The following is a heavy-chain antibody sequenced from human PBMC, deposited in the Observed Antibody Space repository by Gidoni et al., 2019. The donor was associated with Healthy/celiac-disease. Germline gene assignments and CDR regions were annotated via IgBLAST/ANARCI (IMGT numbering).Heavy chain of an antibody. J-gene: IGHJ4*02. CDR1: GFTFSSYW. V-gene: IGHV3-7*03. CDR2: IKQDGSEK. Sequence: EVQLVESGGGLVQPGGSLRLSCAASGFTFSSYWLSWVRQAPGKGLEWVANIKQDGSEKYYVDSVKGRFTISRDNAKNSLYLQMNSLRAEDTAVYYCARESPGFDFWSGYYCFDYWGQGTLVTVSS. D-gene: IGHD3-3*01. CDR3: ARESPGFDFWSGYYCFDY.